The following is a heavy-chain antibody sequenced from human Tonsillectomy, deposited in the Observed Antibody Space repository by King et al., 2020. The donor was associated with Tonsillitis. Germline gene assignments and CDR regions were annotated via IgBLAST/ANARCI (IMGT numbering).Heavy chain of an antibody. J-gene: IGHJ4*02. V-gene: IGHV2-5*01. D-gene: IGHD6-19*01. Sequence: TLKESGPTLVKPPQTLTLTCTFSGFSLSTSGVGVGWIRQPPGKALEWLALIYWNDDKSYSPSLKSRLTITKDTSKNQVVLRMTNRDIVDTATYYCAHTRMYGYSSGWYPPGYYFDYWGQGTLVTVSS. CDR2: IYWNDDK. CDR1: GFSLSTSGVG. CDR3: AHTRMYGYSSGWYPPGYYFDY.